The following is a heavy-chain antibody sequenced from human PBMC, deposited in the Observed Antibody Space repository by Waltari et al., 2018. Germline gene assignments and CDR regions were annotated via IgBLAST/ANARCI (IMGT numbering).Heavy chain of an antibody. CDR2: TYYRSKWYI. CDR1: GDSVSSNSAA. D-gene: IGHD1-26*01. CDR3: ARETGGVGSTVDS. Sequence: QVQLQQSGPGLVKPSQTLSLTCAISGDSVSSNSAAWNWIRQFPSRGLEWLGRTYYRSKWYIDYAVSVKSRITSNPDTSKNQISLLLNSVTPGDTAVYYCARETGGVGSTVDSWAQGTLVTVSS. J-gene: IGHJ4*02. V-gene: IGHV6-1*01.